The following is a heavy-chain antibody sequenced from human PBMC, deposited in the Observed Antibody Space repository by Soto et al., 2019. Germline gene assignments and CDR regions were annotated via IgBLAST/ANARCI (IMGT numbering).Heavy chain of an antibody. CDR2: IYHSGST. J-gene: IGHJ6*03. Sequence: SETMSLTCAVSGGSISSSNGWSWVRPPPGKGLEWIGEIYHSGSTNYNPSLKSRVTISVDASKNQSSLKLSSVTAADTAVYYCARGGYDKYYYYYYMDVWGKGTTVTVSS. D-gene: IGHD5-18*01. CDR3: ARGGYDKYYYYYYMDV. CDR1: GGSISSSNG. V-gene: IGHV4-4*02.